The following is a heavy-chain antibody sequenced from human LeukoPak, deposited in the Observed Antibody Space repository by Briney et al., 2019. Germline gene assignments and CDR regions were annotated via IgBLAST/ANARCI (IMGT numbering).Heavy chain of an antibody. Sequence: GGSLRLSCAASGFTFSNYAMSWVRQPPGKGLEWVSCIIGSGDSTYYADSVKGRFTISRDNSKNTLYLQMNSLRAEDTAVYYCAKGTRSAVVRGVIRYYYGMDVWGQGTTVTVSS. V-gene: IGHV3-23*01. D-gene: IGHD3-10*01. J-gene: IGHJ6*02. CDR1: GFTFSNYA. CDR2: IIGSGDST. CDR3: AKGTRSAVVRGVIRYYYGMDV.